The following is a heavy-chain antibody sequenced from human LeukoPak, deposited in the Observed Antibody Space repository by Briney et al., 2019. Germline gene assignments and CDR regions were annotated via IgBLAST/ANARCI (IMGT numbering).Heavy chain of an antibody. J-gene: IGHJ4*02. Sequence: PGGSLRLSCAASGFTFTDYGIHWVRQAPGKGLEWVAFIRYDGTIKYYVDSVRGRFTISRDNSRNTLYLQMNSLRTEDTAVYYCAKEGTASKPSDLDYWGQGTLVTVSS. CDR3: AKEGTASKPSDLDY. V-gene: IGHV3-30*02. CDR1: GFTFTDYG. CDR2: IRYDGTIK. D-gene: IGHD1-1*01.